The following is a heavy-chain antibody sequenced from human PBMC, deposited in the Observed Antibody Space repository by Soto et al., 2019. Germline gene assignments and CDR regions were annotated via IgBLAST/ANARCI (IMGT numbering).Heavy chain of an antibody. CDR2: INHSGST. D-gene: IGHD6-19*01. J-gene: IGHJ6*02. Sequence: PSETLSLTCAVYGGSFSGYYWSWIRQPPGKGLEWIGEINHSGSTNYNPSLKSRVTISVDTSKNQFYLKLSSVTAADTAAYYCESERNSSRWYALSYYYGMDVWGQGTTVTVSS. CDR1: GGSFSGYY. V-gene: IGHV4-34*01. CDR3: ESERNSSRWYALSYYYGMDV.